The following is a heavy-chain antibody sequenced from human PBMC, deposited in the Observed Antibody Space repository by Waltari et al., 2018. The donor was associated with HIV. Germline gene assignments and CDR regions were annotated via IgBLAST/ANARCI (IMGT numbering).Heavy chain of an antibody. CDR3: ARLGGDCRNRAPSFDY. V-gene: IGHV2-5*02. CDR1: GFSLSTSGVG. CDR2: IYWDDDK. D-gene: IGHD2-21*02. Sequence: QITLKESGPTLVKPTQTLTLTCTFSGFSLSTSGVGVGWIRQPPGQALEWLAVIYWDDDKRYSPSLKSRLTITKDTSKNQVVLTMTNMDPVDTATYYCARLGGDCRNRAPSFDYWGQGTLVTVSS. J-gene: IGHJ4*02.